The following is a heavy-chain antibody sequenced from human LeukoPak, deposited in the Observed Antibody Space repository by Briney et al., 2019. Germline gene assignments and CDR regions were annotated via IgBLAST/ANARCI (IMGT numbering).Heavy chain of an antibody. CDR2: IIPILGIA. D-gene: IGHD3-10*01. CDR1: GGTFSSYA. Sequence: GSSVKVSCKASGGTFSSYAISWVRQAPGQGLEWMGRIIPILGIANYAQKFQGRVTITADKSTSTAHMELSSLRSEDTAVYYCARVLSGLDYWGQGTLVTVSS. V-gene: IGHV1-69*04. J-gene: IGHJ4*02. CDR3: ARVLSGLDY.